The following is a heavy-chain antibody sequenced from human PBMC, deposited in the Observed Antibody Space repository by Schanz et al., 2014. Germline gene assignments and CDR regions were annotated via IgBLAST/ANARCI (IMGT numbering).Heavy chain of an antibody. J-gene: IGHJ4*02. V-gene: IGHV3-48*04. Sequence: EVQLLESGGGLVQPGGSLRLSCAASGITFSSHSFNWVRQAPGKGLEWISYITYNGGTIYYADSVKGRFTISRDNAKRSLFLQMNSLRVEDTAVYFCVSQTGSPNYWGQGTLVTVSS. CDR3: VSQTGSPNY. CDR1: GITFSSHS. D-gene: IGHD6-13*01. CDR2: ITYNGGTI.